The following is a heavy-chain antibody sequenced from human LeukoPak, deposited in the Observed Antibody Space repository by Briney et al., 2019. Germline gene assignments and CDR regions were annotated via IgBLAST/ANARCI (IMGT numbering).Heavy chain of an antibody. Sequence: SETLSLTCTVSGGSISSYYWSWIRQPAGKGLEWIGRIYTSGSTNYNPSLKSRVTISVDKSKNQFSLKLSSVTAADTAVYYCAGLSRSGYYMDVWGKGTTVTVSS. CDR2: IYTSGST. V-gene: IGHV4-4*07. J-gene: IGHJ6*03. CDR3: AGLSRSGYYMDV. D-gene: IGHD3-3*01. CDR1: GGSISSYY.